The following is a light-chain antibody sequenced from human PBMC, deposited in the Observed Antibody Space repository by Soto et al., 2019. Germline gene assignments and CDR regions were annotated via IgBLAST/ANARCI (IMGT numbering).Light chain of an antibody. CDR3: NSYTGSSTYV. J-gene: IGLJ1*01. Sequence: HCVLTRAASVSGVAGGGGGISYTRTSGDVGSYTRVSWYQQPPGAAPKLRIYEVSNRPSGVPDRFSGSKSGNTASLTISGLQAEDEADYYCNSYTGSSTYVFGTGTKVTVL. CDR2: EVS. CDR1: SGDVGSYTR. V-gene: IGLV2-18*02.